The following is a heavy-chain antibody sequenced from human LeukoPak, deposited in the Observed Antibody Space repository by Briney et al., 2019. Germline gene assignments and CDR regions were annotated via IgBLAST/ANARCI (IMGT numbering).Heavy chain of an antibody. J-gene: IGHJ6*03. CDR3: ANSPSTPYSSYYMDV. V-gene: IGHV3-30*02. Sequence: GGSLRLSCDMSGLIFSTYGIHWVRQAPGKGLEWVTFIQYDGSNKYYADSVKGRFTISRDNSNKMVYLQMNSLRAEDTAVYYCANSPSTPYSSYYMDVWGKGTTVTVSS. CDR2: IQYDGSNK. CDR1: GLIFSTYG. D-gene: IGHD2/OR15-2a*01.